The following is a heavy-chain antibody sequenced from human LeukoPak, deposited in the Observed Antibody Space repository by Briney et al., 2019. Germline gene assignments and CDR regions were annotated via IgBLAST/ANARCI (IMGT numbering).Heavy chain of an antibody. J-gene: IGHJ4*02. CDR1: GFTFSNYA. V-gene: IGHV3-64*01. CDR2: ISSNGGST. CDR3: ARAPGRYCSGGSCYGRAEYYSDY. D-gene: IGHD2-15*01. Sequence: GGSLRLSCAASGFTFSNYAFHWVRQAPGKGLEFVSGISSNGGSTYYANSVKGRFTISRDSSKNTLYLQMGSLRAEDMAVYYCARAPGRYCSGGSCYGRAEYYSDYWGQGALVTVSS.